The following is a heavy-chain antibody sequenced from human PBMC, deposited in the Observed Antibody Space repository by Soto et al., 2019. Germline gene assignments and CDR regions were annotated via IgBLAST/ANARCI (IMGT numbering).Heavy chain of an antibody. CDR3: ARGGSYDYVWGSYYFDP. CDR2: IYYSRST. D-gene: IGHD3-16*01. V-gene: IGHV4-59*01. CDR1: VDSISSYY. J-gene: IGHJ5*02. Sequence: SETLSLTCTVSVDSISSYYWSWIRQPPGKGLEWIGYIYYSRSTNYNPSLKSRVTISVDTSKNQFSLKLSSVTAADTAVYYCARGGSYDYVWGSYYFDPWGQGTLVTVSS.